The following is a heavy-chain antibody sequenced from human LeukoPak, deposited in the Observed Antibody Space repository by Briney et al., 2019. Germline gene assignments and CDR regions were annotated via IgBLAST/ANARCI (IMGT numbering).Heavy chain of an antibody. CDR3: ASSDYGDYLLYYYYYMDV. CDR2: INPNSGGT. D-gene: IGHD4-17*01. CDR1: GYTFTGYY. Sequence: ASVKVSCKASGYTFTGYYMHWVRQAPGQGLEWMGWINPNSGGTNYAQKFQGRVTMTRDTSISTAYMELSRLRSDDTAVYYCASSDYGDYLLYYYYYMDVWGKGTTVTVSS. V-gene: IGHV1-2*02. J-gene: IGHJ6*03.